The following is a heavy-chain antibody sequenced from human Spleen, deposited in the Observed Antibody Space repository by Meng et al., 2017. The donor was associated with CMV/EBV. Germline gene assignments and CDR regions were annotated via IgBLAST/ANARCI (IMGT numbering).Heavy chain of an antibody. CDR1: GITIDDYA. D-gene: IGHD2-2*01. CDR2: ISWNSGSI. J-gene: IGHJ3*02. V-gene: IGHV3-9*01. Sequence: GGSLRLSCAVSGITIDDYAMHWVRQAPGKGLEWVSGISWNSGSIGYADSVKGRFTISRDNAKNSLYLQMNSLRAEDTAVYYCARQAVDCSSTSCYYDAFDIWGQGTMVTVSS. CDR3: ARQAVDCSSTSCYYDAFDI.